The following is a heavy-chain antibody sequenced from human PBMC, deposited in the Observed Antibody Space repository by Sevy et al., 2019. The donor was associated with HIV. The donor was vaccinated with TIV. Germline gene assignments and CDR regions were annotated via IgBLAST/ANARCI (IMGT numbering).Heavy chain of an antibody. CDR1: GFTFSDYY. Sequence: GESLRISCAASGFTFSDYYMSWIRQAPGKGLEWVSYISSSSYTNYADSVKGRFTISRDNAKNSLYLQMNSLRAEDTAVYYCARGLVGATRDYWGQGTLVTVSS. CDR3: ARGLVGATRDY. D-gene: IGHD1-26*01. V-gene: IGHV3-11*06. CDR2: ISSSSYT. J-gene: IGHJ4*02.